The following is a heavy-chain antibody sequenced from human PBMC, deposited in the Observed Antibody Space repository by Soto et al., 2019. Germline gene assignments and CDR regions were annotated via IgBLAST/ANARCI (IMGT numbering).Heavy chain of an antibody. J-gene: IGHJ6*03. CDR1: GGSFSGYY. CDR3: ARACGSSWYFDYYYYMDV. V-gene: IGHV4-34*01. D-gene: IGHD6-13*01. CDR2: INHSGST. Sequence: SETLSLTCAVYGGSFSGYYWSWIRQPPGKGLEWIGEINHSGSTNYNPSLKSRVTISVDTSKNQFSLKLSSVTAADTAVYYCARACGSSWYFDYYYYMDVWGKGT.